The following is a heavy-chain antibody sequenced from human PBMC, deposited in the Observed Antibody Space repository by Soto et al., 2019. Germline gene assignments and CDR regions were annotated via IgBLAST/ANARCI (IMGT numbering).Heavy chain of an antibody. J-gene: IGHJ6*02. CDR3: AKNYGDYYYGMDV. V-gene: IGHV3-21*01. CDR1: GFTFSSYS. D-gene: IGHD4-17*01. CDR2: ISSSSSYI. Sequence: PGGSLRLSCAASGFTFSSYSMNWVRQAPGKGLEWVSSISSSSSYIYYADSVKGRFTISRDNAKNSLYLQMNSLRAEDTAVYYCAKNYGDYYYGMDVWGQGTTVTVSS.